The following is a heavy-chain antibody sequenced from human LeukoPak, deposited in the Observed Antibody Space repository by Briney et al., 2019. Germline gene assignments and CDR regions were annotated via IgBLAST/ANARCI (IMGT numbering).Heavy chain of an antibody. V-gene: IGHV1-8*01. CDR1: GYTFTSYD. Sequence: ASVKVSCKASGYTFTSYDINWVRQATGQGLEWMGWMNPNSGNTGYAQKFQGRVTMTRNTSISTAYMELSSLRSEDTAVYYCARDSRATAQYYYYYYYGMDVWGQGTTVTVSS. CDR3: ARDSRATAQYYYYYYYGMDV. D-gene: IGHD5-18*01. J-gene: IGHJ6*02. CDR2: MNPNSGNT.